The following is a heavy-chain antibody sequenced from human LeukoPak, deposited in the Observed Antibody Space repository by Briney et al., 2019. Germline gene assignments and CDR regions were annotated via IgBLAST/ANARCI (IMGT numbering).Heavy chain of an antibody. CDR3: ARSGVPGAMTWFDP. Sequence: GESLKISCKASGYSFTTYWIGWVRQMPGKGLEWMGIIYPGDSDTRYSPSFLGQVTISTDKSINTAYLQWRSLKASDTAMYYCARSGVPGAMTWFDPWGQGTLVTVSS. CDR1: GYSFTTYW. J-gene: IGHJ5*02. V-gene: IGHV5-51*01. D-gene: IGHD2-2*01. CDR2: IYPGDSDT.